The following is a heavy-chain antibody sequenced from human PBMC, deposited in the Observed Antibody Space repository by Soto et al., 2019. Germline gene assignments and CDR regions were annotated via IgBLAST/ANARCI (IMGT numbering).Heavy chain of an antibody. CDR2: INHTGGT. CDR1: GGSVNGYY. Sequence: PSETLSLTCAVYGGSVNGYYWNWIRQPPGKGPNWIGEINHTGGTHYNPSLKSRVTMSVDTSKNQFSLRLSSVTAADTAIYYCATRITVFGLLIPPFDPWGQGTQVAVSS. J-gene: IGHJ5*02. CDR3: ATRITVFGLLIPPFDP. D-gene: IGHD3-3*01. V-gene: IGHV4-34*01.